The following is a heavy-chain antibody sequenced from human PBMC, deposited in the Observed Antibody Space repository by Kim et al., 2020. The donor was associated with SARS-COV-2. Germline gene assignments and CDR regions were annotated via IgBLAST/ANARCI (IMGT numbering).Heavy chain of an antibody. CDR1: GGSFSGYY. Sequence: SETLSLTCAVYGGSFSGYYWSWIRQPPGKGLEWIGEIKHSGSTNYNPSLKRRVTISVDTSKNQFSLKLSSVTAADTAVYYCARSGIAAAGDSYWGQGTLVTVSS. CDR2: IKHSGST. D-gene: IGHD6-13*01. CDR3: ARSGIAAAGDSY. J-gene: IGHJ4*02. V-gene: IGHV4-34*01.